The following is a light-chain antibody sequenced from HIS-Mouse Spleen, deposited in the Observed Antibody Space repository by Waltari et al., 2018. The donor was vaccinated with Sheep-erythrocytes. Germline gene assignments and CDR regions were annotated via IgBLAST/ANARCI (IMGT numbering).Light chain of an antibody. CDR3: QVWDSSSDHPYV. J-gene: IGLJ1*01. CDR2: DDS. V-gene: IGLV3-21*02. Sequence: SYVLTQPPSVSVAPGQTARITCGGNNIGSKSVHWYQQKPGQAPVLVVYDDSDRPSGIPERFSGANAGNTATLTIGRVEAGDEADYYCQVWDSSSDHPYVFGTGTKVTVL. CDR1: NIGSKS.